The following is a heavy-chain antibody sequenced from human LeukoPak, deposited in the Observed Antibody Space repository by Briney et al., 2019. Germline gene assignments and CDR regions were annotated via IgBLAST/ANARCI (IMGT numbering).Heavy chain of an antibody. V-gene: IGHV4-30-4*08. CDR2: IYYSGST. CDR3: ARGSYDILTGYGYQAGYGMDV. D-gene: IGHD3-9*01. Sequence: SETLSLTCTVSGGSISSGGYYWSWIRQHPGKGLEWIRYIYYSGSTYYNPSLKSRVTISVDTSKNQFSLKLSSVTAADTAVYYCARGSYDILTGYGYQAGYGMDVWGQGTTVTVSS. CDR1: GGSISSGGYY. J-gene: IGHJ6*02.